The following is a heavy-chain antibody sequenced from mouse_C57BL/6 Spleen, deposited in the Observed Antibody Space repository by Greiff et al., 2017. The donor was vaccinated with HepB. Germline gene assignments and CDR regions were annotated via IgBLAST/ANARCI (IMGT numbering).Heavy chain of an antibody. Sequence: QVQLKQSGAELARPGASVKLSCKASGYTFTSYGISWVKQRTGQGLEWIGEIYPRSGNTYYNEKFKGKATLTADKSSSTAYMELRSLTSEDSAVYFCATYYYGSSGDYWGQGTSVTVAS. J-gene: IGHJ4*01. V-gene: IGHV1-81*01. D-gene: IGHD1-1*01. CDR1: GYTFTSYG. CDR3: ATYYYGSSGDY. CDR2: IYPRSGNT.